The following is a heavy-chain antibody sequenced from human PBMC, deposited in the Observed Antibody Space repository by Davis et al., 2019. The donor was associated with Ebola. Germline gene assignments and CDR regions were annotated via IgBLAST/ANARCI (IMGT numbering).Heavy chain of an antibody. D-gene: IGHD2-2*01. Sequence: ASVKVSCKTSGYTFTSHAMNWVRQAPGQGLEWMRWINTNTGNPTYAQGFTGRFVFSLDTSVSTAYLQISSLKAEDTAVYYCARDSCTGCGTVYGMDVWGKGTTVTVSS. CDR3: ARDSCTGCGTVYGMDV. J-gene: IGHJ6*04. CDR1: GYTFTSHA. V-gene: IGHV7-4-1*02. CDR2: INTNTGNP.